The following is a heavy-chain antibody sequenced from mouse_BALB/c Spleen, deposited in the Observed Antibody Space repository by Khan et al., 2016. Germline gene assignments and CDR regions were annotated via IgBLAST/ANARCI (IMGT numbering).Heavy chain of an antibody. CDR3: VRYDYDC. J-gene: IGHJ4*01. Sequence: EVQLVESGGGLVQPEGSLKLSCAASGFTFNTYAMNWVRQAPGKGLEWVARIRSKSNNYATYYADSVKDRITISRDDSQSMLYLQMSNLKTEDTAMYYCVRYDYDCWGQGTSVTVSS. CDR2: IRSKSNNYAT. V-gene: IGHV10-1*02. D-gene: IGHD2-4*01. CDR1: GFTFNTYA.